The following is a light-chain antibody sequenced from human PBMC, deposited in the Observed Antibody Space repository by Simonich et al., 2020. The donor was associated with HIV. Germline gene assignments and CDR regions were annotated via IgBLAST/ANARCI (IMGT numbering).Light chain of an antibody. V-gene: IGKV1D-13*01. CDR2: YAS. CDR1: QGISSA. J-gene: IGKJ5*01. Sequence: AIQLTQSPSSLSASVGDIVTITCRASQGISSALAWYQLKPGKAPKVLIYYASTLASGVPSRFNGSGSGTDFTLTISSLQPEDFATYYCQQFTNYLSITFGQGTRLEIK. CDR3: QQFTNYLSIT.